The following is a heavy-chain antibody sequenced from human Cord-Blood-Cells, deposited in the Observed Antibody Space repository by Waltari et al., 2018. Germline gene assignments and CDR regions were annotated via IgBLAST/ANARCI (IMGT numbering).Heavy chain of an antibody. CDR2: IIPIFSTA. D-gene: IGHD1-1*01. V-gene: IGHV1-69*01. CDR3: ARDPTATGTDAFDI. CDR1: GGTFSSYA. Sequence: QVQLVQSGAEVKKPGSAVKVSCKASGGTFSSYANSWVRRAPGQGLEWMGGIIPIFSTANYAQQFQGRVTIPADESTSTAYMELSSLRSEDTAVYYCARDPTATGTDAFDIWGQGTMVTVSS. J-gene: IGHJ3*02.